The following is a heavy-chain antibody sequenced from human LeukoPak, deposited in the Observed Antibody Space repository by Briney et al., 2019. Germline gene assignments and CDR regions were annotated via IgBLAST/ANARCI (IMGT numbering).Heavy chain of an antibody. Sequence: GGSLRLSCAASGFTFSSYWMSWVRQAPGKGLEWVANIKQDGSGKYYVDSVKGRFTISRDNAKNSLYLQVNSLRAEDTAVYYCAREGATTHFDYWGQGTLVTVSS. V-gene: IGHV3-7*01. CDR1: GFTFSSYW. D-gene: IGHD1-26*01. J-gene: IGHJ4*02. CDR3: AREGATTHFDY. CDR2: IKQDGSGK.